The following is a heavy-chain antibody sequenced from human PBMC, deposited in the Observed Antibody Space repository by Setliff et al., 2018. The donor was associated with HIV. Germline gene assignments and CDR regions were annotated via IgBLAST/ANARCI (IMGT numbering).Heavy chain of an antibody. Sequence: ASVKVSCKASGYTFTSYYMHWVRQAPGQGLEWMGIINPSGGSTSYAQKFQGRVTMTRDTSTSTVYMELSSLRSEYTAVYYCAREVVVGTGHGYYFDYWGQGTLVTVSS. CDR2: INPSGGST. D-gene: IGHD2-21*02. V-gene: IGHV1-46*01. CDR1: GYTFTSYY. CDR3: AREVVVGTGHGYYFDY. J-gene: IGHJ4*02.